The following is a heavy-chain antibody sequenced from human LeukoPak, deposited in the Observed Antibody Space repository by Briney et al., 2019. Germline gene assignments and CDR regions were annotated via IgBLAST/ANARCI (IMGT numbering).Heavy chain of an antibody. CDR1: GGTFSSYA. Sequence: SVKVSCKASGGTFSSYAISWVRQAPGQGLEWMGRIIPILGIANYAQKFQGRVTITADKSTSTAYMELGSLRSEDTAVYYCARVSGYYGNEYFQHWGQGTLVTVSS. CDR3: ARVSGYYGNEYFQH. D-gene: IGHD3-22*01. V-gene: IGHV1-69*04. CDR2: IIPILGIA. J-gene: IGHJ1*01.